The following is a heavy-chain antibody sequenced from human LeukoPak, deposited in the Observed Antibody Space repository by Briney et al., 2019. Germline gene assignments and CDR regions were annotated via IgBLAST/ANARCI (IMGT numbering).Heavy chain of an antibody. CDR2: IYTSGST. D-gene: IGHD1-14*01. CDR1: GGSISSGSYY. CDR3: ARGYKSVPGLVAFDI. Sequence: SETLSLTCTVSGGSISSGSYYGSWIRQPAGKGLEWLGRIYTSGSTNYNPSLKSRVTMSVDTSKNQFSLKLSSVTAADTAVYYCARGYKSVPGLVAFDIWGQGTMVTVSS. J-gene: IGHJ3*02. V-gene: IGHV4-61*02.